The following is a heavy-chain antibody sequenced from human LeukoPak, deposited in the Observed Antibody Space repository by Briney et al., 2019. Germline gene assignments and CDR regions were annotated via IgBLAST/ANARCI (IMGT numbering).Heavy chain of an antibody. CDR1: GVTFSSYA. Sequence: GASVKVSCKASGVTFSSYAMSWVRQAPGQGLEWMGGIIPMFKTPKYVQKFQDRLTITADECTRTAYMELNSLRSDDTAVYYCARDGGGSVDYWGQGTLITVSS. D-gene: IGHD3-16*01. CDR3: ARDGGGSVDY. CDR2: IIPMFKTP. V-gene: IGHV1-69*01. J-gene: IGHJ4*02.